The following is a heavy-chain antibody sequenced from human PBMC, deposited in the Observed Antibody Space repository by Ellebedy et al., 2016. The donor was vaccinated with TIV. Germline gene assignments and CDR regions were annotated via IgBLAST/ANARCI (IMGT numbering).Heavy chain of an antibody. J-gene: IGHJ4*02. CDR2: IIPILGIT. CDR1: GGTFSDYA. D-gene: IGHD3-16*02. Sequence: ASVKVSCKASGGTFSDYAFSWVRQAPRQGLEWMGRIIPILGITIYTQNFQGRVTITADKSTSTVYMELSSLRSEDTAVYYCAKQGGGSDYLWGTYPIYFDYWGQGTLVTVSS. V-gene: IGHV1-69*04. CDR3: AKQGGGSDYLWGTYPIYFDY.